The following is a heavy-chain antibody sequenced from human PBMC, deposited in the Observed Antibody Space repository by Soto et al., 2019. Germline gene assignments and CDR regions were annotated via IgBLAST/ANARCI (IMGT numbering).Heavy chain of an antibody. V-gene: IGHV4-61*08. CDR1: GGSISSGDYY. Sequence: SETLSLTCTVSGGSISSGDYYWSWIRQPPGKGLEWIGYIYYSGSTNYNPSLKSRVTISVDTSKNQFSLKLSSVTAADTAVYYCARVEGGYYDSSYYYFDEWGQGTLVTVSS. J-gene: IGHJ4*02. D-gene: IGHD3-22*01. CDR3: ARVEGGYYDSSYYYFDE. CDR2: IYYSGST.